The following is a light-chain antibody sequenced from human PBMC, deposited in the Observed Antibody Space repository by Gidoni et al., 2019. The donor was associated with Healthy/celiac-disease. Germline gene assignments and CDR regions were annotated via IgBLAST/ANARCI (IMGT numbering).Light chain of an antibody. CDR1: QDISNY. CDR3: QQYDNLPLT. J-gene: IGKJ4*01. Sequence: DIQLTQSPSSLSASVGDRVTITCQASQDISNYLIWYQQKPGKAPKLLIYDASNLETGVPSRFSGSGSGTDFTFTISSLQPEDIATYYCQQYDNLPLTFGGXTKVEIK. CDR2: DAS. V-gene: IGKV1-33*01.